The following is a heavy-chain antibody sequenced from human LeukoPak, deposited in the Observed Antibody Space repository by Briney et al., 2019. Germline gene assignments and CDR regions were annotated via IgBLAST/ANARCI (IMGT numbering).Heavy chain of an antibody. CDR2: IYYSGST. J-gene: IGHJ5*02. CDR1: GGSISSSSYY. Sequence: SETLSLTCTVSGGSISSSSYYWGWIRQPPGKGLEWIGSIYYSGSTYYNPSLKSRVTISVDTSKNQFSLKLSSVTAADTAVYYCARGNGYCSSTSCPHWFDPWGQGTLVTVSS. D-gene: IGHD2-2*01. V-gene: IGHV4-39*01. CDR3: ARGNGYCSSTSCPHWFDP.